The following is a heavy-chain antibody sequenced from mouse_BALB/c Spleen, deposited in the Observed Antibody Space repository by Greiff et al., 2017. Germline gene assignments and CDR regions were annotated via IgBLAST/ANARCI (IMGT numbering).Heavy chain of an antibody. J-gene: IGHJ4*01. CDR2: INPSNGGT. V-gene: IGHV1S81*02. Sequence: QVQLKQPGAELVKPGASVKLSCKASGYTFTSYYMYWVKQRPGQGLEWIGGINPSNGGTNFNEKFKSKATLTVDKSSSTAYMQLSSLTSEDSAVYYCTRGGYYDAMDYWGQGTSVTVSS. CDR1: GYTFTSYY. D-gene: IGHD2-2*01. CDR3: TRGGYYDAMDY.